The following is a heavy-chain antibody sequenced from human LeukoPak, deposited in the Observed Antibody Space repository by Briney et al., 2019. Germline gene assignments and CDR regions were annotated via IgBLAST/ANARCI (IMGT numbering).Heavy chain of an antibody. V-gene: IGHV3-53*01. CDR3: ARGYDSSGYYDY. Sequence: PGWCLRLSCAASGFTVSSNYMSWVRLAPGKGLEWVSVIYSGGSTYYADSVKGRFTISRDNSKNTLYLQMNSPRAEDTAMYYCARGYDSSGYYDYWGQGTLVTVSS. D-gene: IGHD3-22*01. CDR1: GFTVSSNY. J-gene: IGHJ4*02. CDR2: IYSGGST.